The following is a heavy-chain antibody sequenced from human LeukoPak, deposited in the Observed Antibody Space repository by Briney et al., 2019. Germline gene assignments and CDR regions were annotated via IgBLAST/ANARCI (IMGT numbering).Heavy chain of an antibody. CDR3: ARGFDFWSGKEL. J-gene: IGHJ4*02. Sequence: PSETLSLTCTVSGGSISSYYWSWIRQPPGKGLEWIGYIYYGGSTNYNPSLKSRVTISVDTSKNQFSLKLSSVTAADTAVYYCARGFDFWSGKELWGQGTLVTVSS. D-gene: IGHD3-3*01. CDR1: GGSISSYY. V-gene: IGHV4-59*01. CDR2: IYYGGST.